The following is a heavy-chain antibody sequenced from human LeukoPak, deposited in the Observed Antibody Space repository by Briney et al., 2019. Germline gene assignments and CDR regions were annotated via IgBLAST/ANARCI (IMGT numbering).Heavy chain of an antibody. CDR1: GFTFSSYA. CDR3: AKDPMTSVTTTAY. V-gene: IGHV3-23*01. J-gene: IGHJ4*02. Sequence: GGSLRLSCTASGFTFSSYAMSWVRQAPGKGLEWVSSISDTGDSTYYADSVKSRFTISRDNSKNTLYLQMNSLRAEDTAVYYCAKDPMTSVTTTAYWGQGTLVTVSS. D-gene: IGHD4-17*01. CDR2: ISDTGDST.